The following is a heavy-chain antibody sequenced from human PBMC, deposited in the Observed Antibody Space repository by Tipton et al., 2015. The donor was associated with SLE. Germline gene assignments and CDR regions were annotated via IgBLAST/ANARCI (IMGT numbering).Heavy chain of an antibody. CDR3: ARGGRPSSSWNNWFDP. V-gene: IGHV1-2*02. CDR2: INPNSGGT. J-gene: IGHJ5*02. Sequence: QSGAEVKKPGASVKVSCEASGYTVTGYYMHWVRQAPGQGLEWMGWINPNSGGTKYAQKFQGRVTMTRDTSISTVYMELSRLRSDDTAVYYCARGGRPSSSWNNWFDPWGQGTLVTVSS. D-gene: IGHD6-13*01. CDR1: GYTVTGYY.